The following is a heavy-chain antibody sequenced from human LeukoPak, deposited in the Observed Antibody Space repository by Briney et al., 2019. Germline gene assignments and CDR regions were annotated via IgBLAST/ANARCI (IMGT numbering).Heavy chain of an antibody. V-gene: IGHV3-23*01. D-gene: IGHD6-6*01. CDR2: ISGSGGST. J-gene: IGHJ4*02. Sequence: PGGSLRLSYAASGFTFSSYAMSWVRQPPGKGLEWVSAISGSGGSTYYADSVKGRFTISRDNSKNTLYLQMNSLRAEDTAVYYCAAGAEYSSSGMDYWGQGTLVTVSS. CDR1: GFTFSSYA. CDR3: AAGAEYSSSGMDY.